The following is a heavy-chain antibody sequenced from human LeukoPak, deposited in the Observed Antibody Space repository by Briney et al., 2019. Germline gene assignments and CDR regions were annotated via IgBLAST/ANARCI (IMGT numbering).Heavy chain of an antibody. CDR1: GGSISSGSYY. CDR2: IYTSGST. J-gene: IGHJ4*02. CDR3: ARDMPGGYNWYFDY. Sequence: SETLSLTCTVSGGSISSGSYYWSWIRQPAGKGLEWIGRIYTSGSTNYNPSLKSRVTISVDTSKNQFSLKLSSVTAADTAVYYCARDMPGGYNWYFDYWGQGTLDTVSS. D-gene: IGHD5-24*01. V-gene: IGHV4-61*02.